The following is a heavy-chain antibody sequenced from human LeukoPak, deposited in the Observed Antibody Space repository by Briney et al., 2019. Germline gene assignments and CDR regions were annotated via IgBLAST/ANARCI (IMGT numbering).Heavy chain of an antibody. V-gene: IGHV4-39*02. Sequence: SVTLSLTCTVSGDSIRSSEYYWGWIRQPPGKGLEWIGNIYYSGNTYYNPSLKSRVTISVDTSNNQFSLKLSSVTAADTAVYYCAREVTTPKNWFDPWGQGTLVTVSS. CDR1: GDSIRSSEYY. J-gene: IGHJ5*02. CDR3: AREVTTPKNWFDP. D-gene: IGHD1-1*01. CDR2: IYYSGNT.